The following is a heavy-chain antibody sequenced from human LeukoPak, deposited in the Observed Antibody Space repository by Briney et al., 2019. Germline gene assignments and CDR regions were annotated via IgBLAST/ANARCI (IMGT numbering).Heavy chain of an antibody. J-gene: IGHJ4*02. V-gene: IGHV4-39*01. Sequence: SETLPITCTVSGDSISSSSYNWGWIRQPPGKGLEWIASIYSSVTYYNPSLKSRVTTSVDTSKNQFSLNLSSVTAADTAVYYCASRPLLWGFAYWGEGTLVTVSS. D-gene: IGHD3-16*01. CDR1: GDSISSSSYN. CDR2: IYSSVT. CDR3: ASRPLLWGFAY.